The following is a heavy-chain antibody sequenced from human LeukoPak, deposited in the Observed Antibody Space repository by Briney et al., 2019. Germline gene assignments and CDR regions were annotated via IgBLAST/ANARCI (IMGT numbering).Heavy chain of an antibody. CDR2: SNPNSGGT. CDR3: ARVKGGFGELSSFDY. J-gene: IGHJ4*02. Sequence: ASVKVSCKASGYTFTDYYMHWVRQAPGQGLDGMGWSNPNSGGTQYAQKFQGRVTMTRDTSITTAYMELSSLTFDDTAVYYCARVKGGFGELSSFDYWGQGTLVTVSS. CDR1: GYTFTDYY. V-gene: IGHV1-2*02. D-gene: IGHD3-10*01.